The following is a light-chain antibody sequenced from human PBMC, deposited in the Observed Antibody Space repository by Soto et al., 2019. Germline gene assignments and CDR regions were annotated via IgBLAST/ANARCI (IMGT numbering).Light chain of an antibody. Sequence: QSALTQPASVSGSPGQSVTISCTGTSSDVGGYKYVSWYQQHPGKAPKFMIYDVSNRPSGVSNRFSGSKSGNTASLTISGLQAEDEADYYCSSYTSDSTVVFGGGTKVTVL. J-gene: IGLJ2*01. CDR1: SSDVGGYKY. CDR2: DVS. CDR3: SSYTSDSTVV. V-gene: IGLV2-14*01.